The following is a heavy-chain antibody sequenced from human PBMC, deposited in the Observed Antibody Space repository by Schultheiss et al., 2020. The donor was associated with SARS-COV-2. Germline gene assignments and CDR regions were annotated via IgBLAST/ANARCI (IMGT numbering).Heavy chain of an antibody. J-gene: IGHJ6*02. CDR1: GFSFSQDD. V-gene: IGHV3-33*06. CDR3: AKSDRSRPYYGMDV. Sequence: GGSLRLSCAGSGFSFSQDDIHWVRQAPGKGLEWVAVIWYDGSNKYYADSVKGRFTVSRDSSKNTLSLQMNSLRVEDTAVYYCAKSDRSRPYYGMDVWGQGTTVTVSS. CDR2: IWYDGSNK.